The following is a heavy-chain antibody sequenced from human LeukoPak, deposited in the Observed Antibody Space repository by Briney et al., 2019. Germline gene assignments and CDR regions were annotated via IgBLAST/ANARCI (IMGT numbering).Heavy chain of an antibody. V-gene: IGHV3-43*01. CDR1: GFTFDDYT. Sequence: GGSLRLSCAASGFTFDDYTMHWVRQAPGKGLEWVSLISWDGGSTYYADSVKGRFTISRDNSKNSLYLQMNSLRTEDTALYYCAKDRGGRGYDFWSGYFLYLDYWGQGTLVTVSS. CDR2: ISWDGGST. J-gene: IGHJ4*02. CDR3: AKDRGGRGYDFWSGYFLYLDY. D-gene: IGHD3-3*01.